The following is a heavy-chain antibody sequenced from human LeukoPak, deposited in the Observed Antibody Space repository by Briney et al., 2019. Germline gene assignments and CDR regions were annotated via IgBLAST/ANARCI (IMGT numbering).Heavy chain of an antibody. CDR3: VRTHSSGYYYFDS. CDR1: GFTFSSYS. CDR2: ISSSSSYI. V-gene: IGHV3-21*01. J-gene: IGHJ4*02. D-gene: IGHD3-22*01. Sequence: GGSLRLSCAASGFTFSSYSMNWVRQAPGKGLEWVSSISSSSSYIYYADSVKGRFTISRDNAKNSLYLQMNSLRVEDTAVYYCVRTHSSGYYYFDSWGQGTLVTVSS.